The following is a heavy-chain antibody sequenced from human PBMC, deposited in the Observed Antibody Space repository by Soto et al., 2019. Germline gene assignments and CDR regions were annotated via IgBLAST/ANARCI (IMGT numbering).Heavy chain of an antibody. J-gene: IGHJ4*02. D-gene: IGHD2-2*01. CDR3: ARDPGGWSHCSSTSCYEY. CDR1: RVTFSSYA. CDR2: IIPIFGTA. Sequence: GASVKVSCKASRVTFSSYAIRLLRHSHGQWLECMGVIIPIFGTANYAQKFQGRVTITADESTSTAYMELSSLRSEDTAVYYCARDPGGWSHCSSTSCYEYWGQGTLVTVSS. V-gene: IGHV1-69*13.